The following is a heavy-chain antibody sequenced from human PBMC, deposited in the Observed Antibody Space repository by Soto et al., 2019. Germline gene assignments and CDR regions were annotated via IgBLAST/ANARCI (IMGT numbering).Heavy chain of an antibody. CDR2: IYYSGST. J-gene: IGHJ4*02. Sequence: QVQLQESGPGLVKPSETLSLTCTVSGGSISSYYWSWIRQPPGKGLEWIGYIYYSGSTNYNPSLKSRVTISVDTSNNQFSLKLSSVTAADTAVYYCARDRVGATVYWGQGTLVTVSS. CDR3: ARDRVGATVY. V-gene: IGHV4-59*01. CDR1: GGSISSYY. D-gene: IGHD1-26*01.